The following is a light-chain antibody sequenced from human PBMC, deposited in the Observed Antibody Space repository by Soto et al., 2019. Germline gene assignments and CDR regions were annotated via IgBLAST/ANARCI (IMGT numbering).Light chain of an antibody. CDR2: GVS. V-gene: IGLV2-14*01. CDR3: YSYTASDLWV. J-gene: IGLJ3*02. Sequence: QSVLTQPPSVSAAPGQKVTISCTGTITDIGAYNYVSWYQQHPGKAPKLLIYGVSSRPSGVSNRFSGSKSGNAAYLTISGLQADDEAEYFCYSYTASDLWVFGGGTKVTVL. CDR1: ITDIGAYNY.